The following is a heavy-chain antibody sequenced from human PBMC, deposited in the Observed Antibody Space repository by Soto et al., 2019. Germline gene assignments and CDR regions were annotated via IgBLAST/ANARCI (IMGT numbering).Heavy chain of an antibody. CDR2: INTDGSST. D-gene: IGHD2-15*01. CDR3: ARRGSGVTRGLHY. Sequence: EVQLVESGGGLVQPGGSLRLSCAASGFTFSSYWMHWVRQAPGKGLVWISRINTDGSSTSYVDSVQGRFTISRDNVKNTLVLQMKSLRGEDTDVYYCARRGSGVTRGLHYWGQGTLVNVSS. V-gene: IGHV3-74*01. J-gene: IGHJ4*02. CDR1: GFTFSSYW.